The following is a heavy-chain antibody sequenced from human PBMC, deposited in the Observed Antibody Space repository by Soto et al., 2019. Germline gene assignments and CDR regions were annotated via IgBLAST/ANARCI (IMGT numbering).Heavy chain of an antibody. Sequence: PSETLSLTCTVSGGSISSGDYYWSWIRQPPGKGLEWIGYIYYSGSTYYNPSLKSRVTISVDTSKNQFSLKLSSVTAADTAVYYCARDDGYKKCYFDYWGQGTLVTVSS. CDR1: GGSISSGDYY. J-gene: IGHJ4*02. D-gene: IGHD5-12*01. V-gene: IGHV4-30-4*01. CDR2: IYYSGST. CDR3: ARDDGYKKCYFDY.